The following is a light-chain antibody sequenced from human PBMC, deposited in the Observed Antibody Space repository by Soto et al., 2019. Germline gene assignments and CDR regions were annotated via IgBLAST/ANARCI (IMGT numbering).Light chain of an antibody. Sequence: EIVLTQSPGTRSLSPGERATLSCRASQSVSSSYLAWYQQKPGQAPRLLIYGASSRATGIPDRFSGSGSGTDFTLTISRLEPEDFAVYYCQQDGNSPYTFGQGTKLEIK. V-gene: IGKV3-20*01. CDR2: GAS. CDR1: QSVSSSY. CDR3: QQDGNSPYT. J-gene: IGKJ2*01.